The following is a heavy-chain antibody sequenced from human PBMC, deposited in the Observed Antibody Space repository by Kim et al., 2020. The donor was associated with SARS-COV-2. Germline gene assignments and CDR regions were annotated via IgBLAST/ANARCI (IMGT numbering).Heavy chain of an antibody. CDR3: ARQEGYGSGTFVEGMVGMDV. Sequence: GESLKISCKGSGYSFTSYWISWVRQMPGKGLEWMGRIDPSDSYTNYSPSFQGHVTISADKSISTAYLQWSSLKASDTAMYYCARQEGYGSGTFVEGMVGMDVWGQGTTVTVSS. D-gene: IGHD3-10*01. CDR1: GYSFTSYW. V-gene: IGHV5-10-1*01. J-gene: IGHJ6*02. CDR2: IDPSDSYT.